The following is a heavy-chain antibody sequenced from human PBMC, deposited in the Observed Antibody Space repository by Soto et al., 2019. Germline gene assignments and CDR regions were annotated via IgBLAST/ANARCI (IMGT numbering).Heavy chain of an antibody. J-gene: IGHJ3*02. D-gene: IGHD2-2*01. V-gene: IGHV4-59*01. CDR2: IYYSGST. CDR3: ARGRGGWFINQLLNAFDI. Sequence: SETLSLTCTVSGGSISSYYWSWIRQPPGKGLEWIGYIYYSGSTNYNPSLKSRVTISVDTSKNQFSLKLSSVTAANTAVYYCARGRGGWFINQLLNAFDIWGQGTMVIVSS. CDR1: GGSISSYY.